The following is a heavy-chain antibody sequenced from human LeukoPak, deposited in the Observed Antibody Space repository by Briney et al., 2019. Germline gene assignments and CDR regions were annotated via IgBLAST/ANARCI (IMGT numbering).Heavy chain of an antibody. CDR1: GGSISSSSYY. J-gene: IGHJ4*02. Sequence: SETLSLTCTVPGGSISSSSYYWGWIRQPPGKGLEWIGSIYYSGSTYYNPSLKSRVTISVDTSKNQFSLKLSSVTAADTAVYYCARAIAVAGTCGFDYWGQGTLVTVSS. CDR2: IYYSGST. D-gene: IGHD6-19*01. CDR3: ARAIAVAGTCGFDY. V-gene: IGHV4-39*07.